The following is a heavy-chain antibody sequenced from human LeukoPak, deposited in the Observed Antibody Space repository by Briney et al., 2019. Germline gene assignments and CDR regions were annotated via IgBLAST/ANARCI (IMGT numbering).Heavy chain of an antibody. CDR1: GYTLTELS. Sequence: ASVKVSCKVSGYTLTELSMHWVRQAPGKGLEWMGGFDPEDGETIYAQKFQGRVTMTEDTSTDTAYMELSSLRSEDTAVYYGATRRRWELLRSYFDYWGQGTLVTVSS. D-gene: IGHD1-26*01. V-gene: IGHV1-24*01. CDR3: ATRRRWELLRSYFDY. CDR2: FDPEDGET. J-gene: IGHJ4*02.